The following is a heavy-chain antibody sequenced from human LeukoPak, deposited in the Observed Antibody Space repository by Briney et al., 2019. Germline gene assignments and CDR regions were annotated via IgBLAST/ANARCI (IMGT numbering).Heavy chain of an antibody. D-gene: IGHD6-19*01. Sequence: PGGSLRLSCAASRFTFSRYVMTWVRQAPGKGPEWVSMKGRFSISRDHSRNTLYLQMNSLSAEDTAGDYCATDLGRALVAVPGVEGLYFDCW. CDR1: RFTFSRYV. V-gene: IGHV3-23*01. J-gene: IGHJ4*01. CDR3: ATDLGRALVAVPGVEGLYFDC.